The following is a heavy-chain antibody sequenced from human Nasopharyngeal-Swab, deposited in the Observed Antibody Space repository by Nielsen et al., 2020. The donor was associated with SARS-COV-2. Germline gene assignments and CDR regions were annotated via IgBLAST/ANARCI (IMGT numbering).Heavy chain of an antibody. CDR2: ISYDGSNK. CDR3: AKDLWGNYYGSGSYEANWFDP. V-gene: IGHV3-30*18. Sequence: GESLKISCAASGFTFDDYAMHWVRQAPGKGLEWVAVISYDGSNKYYADSVKGRFTISRDNSKNTLYLQMNSLRAEDTAVYYCAKDLWGNYYGSGSYEANWFDPWGQGTLVTVSS. D-gene: IGHD3-10*01. CDR1: GFTFDDYA. J-gene: IGHJ5*02.